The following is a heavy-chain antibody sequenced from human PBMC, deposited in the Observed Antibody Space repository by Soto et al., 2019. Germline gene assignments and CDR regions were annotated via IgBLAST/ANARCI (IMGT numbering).Heavy chain of an antibody. Sequence: GASVKVSCKASGYTFTSYDINWVRQATGQGLEWMGWMNPNSGNTGYVQKFQGRVTMTRDTSISTAYMELSRLTSEDTAVYYCAGGFLGRDRSAYVYWGQGTPVTVS. V-gene: IGHV1-8*01. CDR1: GYTFTSYD. J-gene: IGHJ4*02. CDR2: MNPNSGNT. CDR3: AGGFLGRDRSAYVY. D-gene: IGHD3-22*01.